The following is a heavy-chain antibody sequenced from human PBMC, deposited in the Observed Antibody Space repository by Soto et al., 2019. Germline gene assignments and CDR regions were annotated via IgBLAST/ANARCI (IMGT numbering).Heavy chain of an antibody. J-gene: IGHJ4*02. CDR1: GFTFSSYG. D-gene: IGHD3-22*01. CDR3: ARDQGYYDSSGYPDY. Sequence: GGSLRLSCAASGFTFSSYGMHWVRQAPGKGLEWVAVIWYDGSNKYYADSVKGRFTISRDNSKNTLYLQMNSLRAEDTAVYYCARDQGYYDSSGYPDYWGQGTLVTVSS. V-gene: IGHV3-33*01. CDR2: IWYDGSNK.